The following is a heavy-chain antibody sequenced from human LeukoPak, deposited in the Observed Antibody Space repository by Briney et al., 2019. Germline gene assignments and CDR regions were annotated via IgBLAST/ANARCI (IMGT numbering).Heavy chain of an antibody. V-gene: IGHV3-15*01. CDR1: GFTFSNAW. CDR3: TTGRGIQLWTRNPFDP. J-gene: IGHJ5*02. CDR2: IKSKTDGGTT. Sequence: GVSLRLSCAASGFTFSNAWMSWVRQAPGKGLEWVGRIKSKTDGGTTDYAAPVKGRFTISRDDSKNTLYLQMNSLKTEDTAVYYCTTGRGIQLWTRNPFDPWGQGTLVTVSS. D-gene: IGHD5-18*01.